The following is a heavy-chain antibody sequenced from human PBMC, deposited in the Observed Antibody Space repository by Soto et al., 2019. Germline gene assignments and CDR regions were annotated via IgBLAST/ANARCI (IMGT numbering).Heavy chain of an antibody. V-gene: IGHV4-31*03. J-gene: IGHJ6*02. CDR2: IYYSGST. D-gene: IGHD2-2*01. CDR1: GGSISSGGYY. CDR3: ARDCSSTSCPDGPGMDV. Sequence: SETLSLTCTVSGGSISSGGYYWSWIRQHPGKGLKWIGYIYYSGSTYYNPSLKSRVTISVDTSKDQFSLKLSSVTAADTAVYYCARDCSSTSCPDGPGMDVWGQGTTVTVSS.